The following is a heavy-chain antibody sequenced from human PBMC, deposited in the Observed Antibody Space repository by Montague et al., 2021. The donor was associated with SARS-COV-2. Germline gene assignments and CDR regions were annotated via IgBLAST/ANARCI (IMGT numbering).Heavy chain of an antibody. CDR2: INYSGST. J-gene: IGHJ3*02. Sequence: SETLSLTCTVSGGSISSYYWSWIRQPPGKGLEWIGYINYSGSTNYNPSLKSRVTISVDTSKNQFSLKLSSVTAADTAVYYCARGSGWMGNAFDIWGQGTRVAVSS. V-gene: IGHV4-59*01. CDR1: GGSISSYY. D-gene: IGHD6-19*01. CDR3: ARGSGWMGNAFDI.